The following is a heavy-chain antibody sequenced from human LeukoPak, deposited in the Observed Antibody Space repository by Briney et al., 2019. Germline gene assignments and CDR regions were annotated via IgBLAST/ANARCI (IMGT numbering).Heavy chain of an antibody. CDR1: GGSFRGYS. CDR3: ASRRSGYFAFDH. J-gene: IGHJ5*02. Sequence: PSETLSLTCDVHGGSFRGYSWNWVRQPPGKGLEWIGEINHSGRANYNPSLKSRVTISVDTSKNQFSLKLSSVTAADTAVYYCASRRSGYFAFDHWGQGTLVTVSS. CDR2: INHSGRA. V-gene: IGHV4-34*01. D-gene: IGHD3-10*01.